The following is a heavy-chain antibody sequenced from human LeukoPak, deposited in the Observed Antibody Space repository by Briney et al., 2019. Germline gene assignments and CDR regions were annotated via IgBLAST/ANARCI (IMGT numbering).Heavy chain of an antibody. CDR1: GFTFSSYS. CDR3: AIEPIVGATAGSCDI. D-gene: IGHD1-26*01. Sequence: GGSLSLSCAASGFTFSSYSMNWVRQAPGKGLEGVSSISSSSSYIYYADSVKGRFTIPRDKAKNSLYLPMNSLQDEDTAVYYFAIEPIVGATAGSCDIWGQETMVTVSS. CDR2: ISSSSSYI. J-gene: IGHJ3*02. V-gene: IGHV3-21*01.